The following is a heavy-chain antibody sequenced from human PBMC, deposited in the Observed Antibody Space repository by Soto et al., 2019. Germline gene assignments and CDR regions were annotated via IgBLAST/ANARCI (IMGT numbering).Heavy chain of an antibody. CDR3: ARDQSGIADWFDP. D-gene: IGHD6-13*01. Sequence: GGSLRLSCAASGFTFGSYWMSWVRQAPGKGLEWVANIKQDGSEKYYVDSVKGRFTISRDNAKNSLYLQMNSLRAEDTAVYYCARDQSGIADWFDPWGQGTLVTVSS. J-gene: IGHJ5*02. CDR1: GFTFGSYW. V-gene: IGHV3-7*03. CDR2: IKQDGSEK.